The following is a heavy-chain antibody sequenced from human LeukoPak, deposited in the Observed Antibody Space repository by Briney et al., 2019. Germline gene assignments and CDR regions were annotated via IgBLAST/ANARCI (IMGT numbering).Heavy chain of an antibody. Sequence: PGGSLRLSCAASGFTFSNFWMNWVRQAPGKGLEWVANIKNDGSEQNYVDSVKGRFTISRDNAKNSLYLQMNSLRVDDTAVYHCATGHYRDPAGWGQGTLVTVSS. CDR2: IKNDGSEQ. CDR3: ATGHYRDPAG. V-gene: IGHV3-7*01. CDR1: GFTFSNFW. D-gene: IGHD3-10*01. J-gene: IGHJ4*02.